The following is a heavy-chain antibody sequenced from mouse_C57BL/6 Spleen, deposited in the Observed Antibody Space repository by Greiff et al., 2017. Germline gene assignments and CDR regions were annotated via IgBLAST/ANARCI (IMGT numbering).Heavy chain of an antibody. Sequence: EVKLMESGGGLVKPGGSLKLSCAASGFTFSSYAMSWVRQTPEKRLEWVATISDGGSYTYYPDNVKGRFTISRDNAKNNLYLQMSHLKSEDTAMYYCAREGAYDYPSYWYFDVWGTGTTVTVSS. V-gene: IGHV5-4*01. J-gene: IGHJ1*03. CDR1: GFTFSSYA. CDR3: AREGAYDYPSYWYFDV. D-gene: IGHD2-4*01. CDR2: ISDGGSYT.